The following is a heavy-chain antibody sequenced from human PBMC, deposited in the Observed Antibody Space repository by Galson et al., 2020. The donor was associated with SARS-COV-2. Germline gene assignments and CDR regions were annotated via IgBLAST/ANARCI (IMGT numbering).Heavy chain of an antibody. Sequence: ASVKVSCKASGYTFTSYYMHWVRQAPGQGLEWMGIINPSGGSTSYAQKFQGRVTMTRDTSTSTVYMELSSLRSEDTAMYYCARDLTVTDNYYYYYGMDVWGQGTTVTVSS. CDR2: INPSGGST. V-gene: IGHV1-46*03. CDR1: GYTFTSYY. J-gene: IGHJ6*02. D-gene: IGHD4-17*01. CDR3: ARDLTVTDNYYYYYGMDV.